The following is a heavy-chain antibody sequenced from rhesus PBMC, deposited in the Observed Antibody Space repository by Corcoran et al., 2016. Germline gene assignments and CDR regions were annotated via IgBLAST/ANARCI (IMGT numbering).Heavy chain of an antibody. D-gene: IGHD1-1-1*01. CDR2: ISGSSGST. CDR3: ARLAYSWNPNDY. Sequence: QVQLQESGPGLVKPSETLSLTCAVSGGSFSGYDWGWIRQPPGKGLEGIGYISGSSGSTDYNPALTSRVPISTDTSKNQFSLKLSSVTAADTAVYYCARLAYSWNPNDYWGQGVLVTVSS. CDR1: GGSFSGYD. V-gene: IGHV4-165*01. J-gene: IGHJ4*01.